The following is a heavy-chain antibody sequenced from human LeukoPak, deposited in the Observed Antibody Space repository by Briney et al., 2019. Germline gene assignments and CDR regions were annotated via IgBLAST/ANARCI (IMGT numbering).Heavy chain of an antibody. V-gene: IGHV3-30-3*01. CDR2: ISYDGSNK. Sequence: GGSLRLSCVASGFTFSKYTMSWVRQAPGKGLEWVAVISYDGSNKYYADSVKGRFTISRDNSKNTLYLQMNSLRAGDTAVYYCAREAGGPYDYWGQGTLVTVSS. D-gene: IGHD1-14*01. J-gene: IGHJ4*02. CDR1: GFTFSKYT. CDR3: AREAGGPYDY.